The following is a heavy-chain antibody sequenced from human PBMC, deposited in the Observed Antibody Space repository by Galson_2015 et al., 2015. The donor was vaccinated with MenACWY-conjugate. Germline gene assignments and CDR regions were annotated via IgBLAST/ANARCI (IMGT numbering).Heavy chain of an antibody. CDR3: AHSGEYCSRTSCYYFDY. CDR2: LSWDGAN. Sequence: PALVKPTQTLTLTCTFSGFSLTTTGVGVAWIRQPPGKALEWLSLLSWDGANRYRPSLRPRLTVSKNTSTNRPGLTPTNVDPVDTATYYCAHSGEYCSRTSCYYFDYWGQGAPVTVSS. CDR1: GFSLTTTGVG. D-gene: IGHD2-2*01. J-gene: IGHJ4*02. V-gene: IGHV2-5*02.